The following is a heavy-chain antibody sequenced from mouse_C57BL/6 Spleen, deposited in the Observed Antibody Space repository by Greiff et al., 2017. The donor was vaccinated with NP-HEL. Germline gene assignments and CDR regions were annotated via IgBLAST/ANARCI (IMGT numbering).Heavy chain of an antibody. J-gene: IGHJ4*01. Sequence: VQLQQSGAELVRPGASVTLSCKASGYTFTDYEMHWVKQTPVHGLEWIGAIDPETGGTAYNQKFKGKAILTADKSSSTAYMELRSLTSEDSAVYYCTRGAYYYGSTLYAMDYWGQGTSVTVSS. V-gene: IGHV1-15*01. CDR2: IDPETGGT. CDR1: GYTFTDYE. D-gene: IGHD1-1*01. CDR3: TRGAYYYGSTLYAMDY.